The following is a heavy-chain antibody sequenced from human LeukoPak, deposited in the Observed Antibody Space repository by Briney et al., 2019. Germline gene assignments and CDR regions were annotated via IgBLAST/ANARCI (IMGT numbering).Heavy chain of an antibody. D-gene: IGHD1-7*01. CDR2: INPNSGGT. V-gene: IGHV1-2*02. Sequence: ASVKVSCKASGYSFTGYYMHWVRQAPGQGLEWMGWINPNSGGTNYAQKFQGRVTMTRDTSISTAYMELSRLRSDDTAVYYCARRTGITGTKDWFDPWGQGTLVTVSS. CDR3: ARRTGITGTKDWFDP. J-gene: IGHJ5*02. CDR1: GYSFTGYY.